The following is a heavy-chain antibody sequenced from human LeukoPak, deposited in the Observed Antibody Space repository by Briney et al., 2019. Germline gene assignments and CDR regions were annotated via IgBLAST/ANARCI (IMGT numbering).Heavy chain of an antibody. V-gene: IGHV1-8*03. CDR1: GYTFTSYD. J-gene: IGHJ4*02. Sequence: ASXKVSCKASGYTFTSYDINWVRQATGQGLEWMGWMNPNSGNTGYAQKFQGRVTITRNTSISTAYMELSSLRSEDTAVYYCARARRYCSSTSCYSDFHYWGQGTLVTVSS. CDR3: ARARRYCSSTSCYSDFHY. D-gene: IGHD2-2*01. CDR2: MNPNSGNT.